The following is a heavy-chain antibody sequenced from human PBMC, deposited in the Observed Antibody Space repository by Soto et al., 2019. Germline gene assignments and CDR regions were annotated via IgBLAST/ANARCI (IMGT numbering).Heavy chain of an antibody. CDR3: ARGASSGWYQLDY. CDR2: IYYSGST. V-gene: IGHV4-39*01. J-gene: IGHJ4*02. CDR1: GGSISSSSYY. D-gene: IGHD6-19*01. Sequence: TSETLSLTCTVSGGSISSSSYYWGWIRQPPGKGLVWIGIIYYSGSTYYNPSLKSRVTFSVDTSKNQFSLKLSFVTAAYTAVYYCARGASSGWYQLDYWGQGTLVTVSS.